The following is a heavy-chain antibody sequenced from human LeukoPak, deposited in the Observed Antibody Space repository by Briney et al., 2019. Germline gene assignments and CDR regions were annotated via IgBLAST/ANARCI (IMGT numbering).Heavy chain of an antibody. CDR2: IGTAGDT. CDR3: ARASEFGSLFY. Sequence: GGSLRLSCAASGFTFSSYDMHWVRQATGKGLEWVSAIGTAGDTYYPGSVKGRFTISRENAKNSSYLQMNSLRAGDTAVYYCARASEFGSLFYWGQGTLVTVSS. J-gene: IGHJ4*02. CDR1: GFTFSSYD. V-gene: IGHV3-13*01. D-gene: IGHD3-10*01.